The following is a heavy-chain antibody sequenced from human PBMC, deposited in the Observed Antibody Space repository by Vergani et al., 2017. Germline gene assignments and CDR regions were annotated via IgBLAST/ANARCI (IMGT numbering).Heavy chain of an antibody. V-gene: IGHV4-39*01. CDR1: GDSVISTDYH. CDR3: ASKRGACRAAYCHSYDV. D-gene: IGHD1-26*01. CDR2: MDYSGST. J-gene: IGHJ4*02. Sequence: QVQLQESGPGLVKPSETLSLTCTVSGDSVISTDYHWGWIRQPPGKGLEWIGSMDYSGSTSYNPSLESRISISFETPKNQFSLRLTSVTAADTAVYYCASKRGACRAAYCHSYDVWGPGTLVGVSS.